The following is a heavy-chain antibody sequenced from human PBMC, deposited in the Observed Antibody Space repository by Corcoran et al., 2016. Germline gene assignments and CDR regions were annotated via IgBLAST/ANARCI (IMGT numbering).Heavy chain of an antibody. J-gene: IGHJ4*02. CDR3: ARGGGSYYFDY. D-gene: IGHD1-26*01. CDR1: GYTFTSYY. Sequence: QVQLVQSGAEVKKPGASVKVSCKASGYTFTSYYMHWVRQAPGQGLEWMGIINPSGGSTSYAPKFQGRVTMTRDTSTSTVYMELSSLRSEDTAVYYWARGGGSYYFDYWGQGTLVTVSS. V-gene: IGHV1-46*01. CDR2: INPSGGST.